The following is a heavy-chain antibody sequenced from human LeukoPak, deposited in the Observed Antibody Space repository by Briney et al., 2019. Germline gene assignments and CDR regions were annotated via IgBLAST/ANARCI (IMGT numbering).Heavy chain of an antibody. Sequence: SETLSLTCTVSGVSISSSNSYWGWIRQPPGKGLEWIGSIYYSGNTYYNASLKSQVTISVDTSKNQFSLSLGSVTAADTAVYYCARKRTSFFTVARDAFDIWGQGTMVTVSS. J-gene: IGHJ3*02. CDR1: GVSISSSNSY. V-gene: IGHV4-39*07. CDR3: ARKRTSFFTVARDAFDI. D-gene: IGHD4-23*01. CDR2: IYYSGNT.